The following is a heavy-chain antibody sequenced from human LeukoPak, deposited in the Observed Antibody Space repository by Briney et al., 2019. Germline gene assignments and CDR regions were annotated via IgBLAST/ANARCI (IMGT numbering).Heavy chain of an antibody. CDR2: IKSKTDGGTA. J-gene: IGHJ1*01. D-gene: IGHD2/OR15-2a*01. Sequence: GGSLRLSCAASGFTFSNAWMNWVRQAPGKGLVWVGRIKSKTDGGTADYAAPVKGRFTISRDDSKNTLFLQMDSLTIEDTAIYFCTKEESGYYKGYLHHWGQGTLVTVSS. CDR1: GFTFSNAW. CDR3: TKEESGYYKGYLHH. V-gene: IGHV3-15*07.